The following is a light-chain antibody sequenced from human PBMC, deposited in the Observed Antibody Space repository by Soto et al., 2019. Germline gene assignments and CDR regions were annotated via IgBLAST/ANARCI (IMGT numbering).Light chain of an antibody. Sequence: AIQMTQSPSSLSASVGDRVTITCRASQGIRNDLGWFQQKPGKAPKLLIYGASSLQSGVPSRFSGSGSGTDFTLTISRLQPEDATTYYCLQDNNYPFSFGGGTKVEIK. CDR3: LQDNNYPFS. J-gene: IGKJ4*01. V-gene: IGKV1-6*01. CDR1: QGIRND. CDR2: GAS.